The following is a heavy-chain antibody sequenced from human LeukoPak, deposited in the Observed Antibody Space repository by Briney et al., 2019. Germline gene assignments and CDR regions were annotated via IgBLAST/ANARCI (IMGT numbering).Heavy chain of an antibody. D-gene: IGHD3-22*01. J-gene: IGHJ4*02. CDR1: GFTFSSYT. Sequence: PGGSLRLSCAASGFTFSSYTINWVRQAPGKGLEWEAVIWYDGTNKYYADSVKGRFTISRDSPKNTLYLQMNSLRAEDTAVYYCARAAYDNSGYLTLWGQGTLVTVSS. V-gene: IGHV3-33*08. CDR3: ARAAYDNSGYLTL. CDR2: IWYDGTNK.